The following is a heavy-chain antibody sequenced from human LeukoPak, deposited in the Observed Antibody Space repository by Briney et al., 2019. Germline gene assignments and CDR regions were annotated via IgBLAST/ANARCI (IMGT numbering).Heavy chain of an antibody. CDR2: INSDGSRT. CDR1: GFTFSTYW. V-gene: IGHV3-74*01. Sequence: GGSLRLSCAASGFTFSTYWMHWVRQAPGKGLVWVSRINSDGSRTTYADSVKGRFTISRDNAKNTLYLQMNSLRAEDTGVYYCARGLAVSSNYWGQGTLVTVSS. CDR3: ARGLAVSSNY. D-gene: IGHD6-19*01. J-gene: IGHJ4*02.